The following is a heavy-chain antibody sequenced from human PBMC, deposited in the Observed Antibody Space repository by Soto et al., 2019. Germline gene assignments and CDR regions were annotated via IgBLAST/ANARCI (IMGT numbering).Heavy chain of an antibody. J-gene: IGHJ4*02. CDR2: ISYDGSVR. CDR1: GFTFSTYA. D-gene: IGHD6-13*01. CDR3: ARQNSGWSYYFDY. Sequence: PGGSLRLSCAASGFTFSTYAMHWVRQAPCKGLEWMAVISYDGSVRYYADSVKGRFTISRDNSKNTLYLQMNSLRGGDTALYYCARQNSGWSYYFDYWGKGTLVTVSS. V-gene: IGHV3-30-3*01.